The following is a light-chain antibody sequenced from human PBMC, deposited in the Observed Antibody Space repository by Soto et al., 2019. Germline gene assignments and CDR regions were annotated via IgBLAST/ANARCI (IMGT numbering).Light chain of an antibody. CDR3: QEYKSAT. CDR1: QSISDW. J-gene: IGKJ2*01. V-gene: IGKV1-5*01. Sequence: DIQMTQSPSTLSASVGDRVTITCRASQSISDWLAWYQQIPGRAPKLLIYDDSTLQSGVPSRFSGSGSGTEVILTISSLQPDDSATYYGQEYKSATVGHGTKLQIK. CDR2: DDS.